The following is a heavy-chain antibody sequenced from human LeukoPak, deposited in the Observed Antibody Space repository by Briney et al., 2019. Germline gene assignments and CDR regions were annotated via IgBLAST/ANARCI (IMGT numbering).Heavy chain of an antibody. V-gene: IGHV3-21*01. CDR1: GFTFSSYS. Sequence: GGSLRLSCAASGFTFSSYSMNWVRQAPGKGLEWVSSISSSSSYIYYADSVKGRFTISRDNAKNSLYLQMNSLRAEDTAVYYCARDRGRLTLGGAPFDYWGQGTLVTVSS. CDR2: ISSSSSYI. CDR3: ARDRGRLTLGGAPFDY. J-gene: IGHJ4*02. D-gene: IGHD3-16*01.